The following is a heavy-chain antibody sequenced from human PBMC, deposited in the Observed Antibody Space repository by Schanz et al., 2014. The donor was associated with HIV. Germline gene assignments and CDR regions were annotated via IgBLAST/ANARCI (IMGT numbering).Heavy chain of an antibody. Sequence: QLQLQESGPGLVKPSETLSLTCTVSGGSISSSSYYWGWIRQPPGKGLEWIGSIYYSGSTYYNPSPKVRVPIPVDPSKTHFSRKLGSVTAADTAVYYCARHIREYRLRWFDPWGQGTLVTVSS. CDR1: GGSISSSSYY. J-gene: IGHJ5*02. D-gene: IGHD2-21*01. CDR2: IYYSGST. V-gene: IGHV4-39*01. CDR3: ARHIREYRLRWFDP.